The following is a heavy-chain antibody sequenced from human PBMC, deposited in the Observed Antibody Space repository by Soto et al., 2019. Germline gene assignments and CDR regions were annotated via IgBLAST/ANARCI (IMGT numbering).Heavy chain of an antibody. Sequence: SVKVSCKASGGTFSSYAISWVRQAPGQGLEWMGGIIPIFGTANYAQKFQGRVTITADESTSTAYMELSSLISEDTAVYYCASRERARDYAFYWGQGTRGTAPQ. CDR3: ASRERARDYAFY. V-gene: IGHV1-69*13. J-gene: IGHJ4*02. CDR2: IIPIFGTA. CDR1: GGTFSSYA. D-gene: IGHD3-16*01.